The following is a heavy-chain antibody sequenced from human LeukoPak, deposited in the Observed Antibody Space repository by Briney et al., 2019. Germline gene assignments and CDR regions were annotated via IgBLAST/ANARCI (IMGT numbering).Heavy chain of an antibody. CDR2: IYPDDSDT. CDR1: GYRFSAYW. V-gene: IGHV5-51*01. Sequence: GESLKISCKGSGYRFSAYWIAWVRQMPGKGLEWMGIIYPDDSDTRYSPSFQGQVTISADKSVRTAYLQWSSLKASDTAMYFCARPNITSYYDSRGYDAFDVWGQGTIVTVSS. CDR3: ARPNITSYYDSRGYDAFDV. J-gene: IGHJ3*01. D-gene: IGHD3-22*01.